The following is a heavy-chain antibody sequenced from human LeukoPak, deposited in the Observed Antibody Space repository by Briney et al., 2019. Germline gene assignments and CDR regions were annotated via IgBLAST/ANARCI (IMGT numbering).Heavy chain of an antibody. Sequence: GASVKVSCKASGYTFTGYYMHWVRQAPGQGLEWMGRINPNSGGTNYAQKFQGRVTMTRDTSINTAYMDLSRLRSDDTAVYYCARGRNSVYYFNVVAPYYLDYWGQGTLVTVSS. V-gene: IGHV1-2*06. CDR1: GYTFTGYY. CDR3: ARGRNSVYYFNVVAPYYLDY. CDR2: INPNSGGT. J-gene: IGHJ4*02. D-gene: IGHD3-22*01.